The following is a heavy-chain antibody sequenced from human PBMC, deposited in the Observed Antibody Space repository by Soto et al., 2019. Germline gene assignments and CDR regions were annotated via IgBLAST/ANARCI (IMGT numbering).Heavy chain of an antibody. V-gene: IGHV3-64D*06. J-gene: IGHJ4*02. CDR1: GFTFRSYA. D-gene: IGHD3-10*01. CDR2: ISPNGDNT. Sequence: EVRLVESGGALVQPGESLRLSCLASGFTFRSYAMHWVRQAPGKRLEYVSAISPNGDNTHHADSVQGRFTISRDNSKNTLYLQMSSLRTEDTAVYHCVKDGPYYYGSGSYYGVDYWGQGTLVTVSS. CDR3: VKDGPYYYGSGSYYGVDY.